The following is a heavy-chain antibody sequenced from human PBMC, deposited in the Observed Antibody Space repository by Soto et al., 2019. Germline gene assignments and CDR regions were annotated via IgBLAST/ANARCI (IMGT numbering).Heavy chain of an antibody. CDR1: ADSSTISNSY. CDR2: SSYNGGT. CDR3: ARHRIEVVWRGFDF. Sequence: PSETLSLTCTVSADSSTISNSYWGWLRQPPGKGLQWIGSSSYNGGTFYNPSLKGRVAISVDTSKKQSSLQVTSVTAADTAVYYCARHRIEVVWRGFDFWGQGSRVTVSS. V-gene: IGHV4-39*01. J-gene: IGHJ4*02. D-gene: IGHD1-1*01.